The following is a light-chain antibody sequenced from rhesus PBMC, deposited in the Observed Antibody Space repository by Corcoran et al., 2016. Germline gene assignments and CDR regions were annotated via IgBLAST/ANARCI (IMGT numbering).Light chain of an antibody. CDR2: KAS. J-gene: IGKJ1*01. Sequence: DIQMTQSPSSLSASIGDTVTITCRASQSISSWLDWFQQKPGKAPKLLIYKASSLESGGPSRFSGSGSGTDFTLTISSLQPEDFAIYYCLQYSSNPPTFGQGTEVEIK. CDR1: QSISSW. V-gene: IGKV1-22*01. CDR3: LQYSSNPPT.